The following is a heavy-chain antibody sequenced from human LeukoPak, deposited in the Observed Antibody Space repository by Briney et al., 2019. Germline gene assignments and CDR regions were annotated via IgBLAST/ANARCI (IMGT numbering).Heavy chain of an antibody. CDR1: GGSISSGSYY. J-gene: IGHJ4*02. Sequence: PSQTLSLTCTVSGGSISSGSYYWSWIRQPAGKGLEWIGRIYTSGSTNYNPSLKSRVTISVDTSKNQFSLKLSSVTAADTAVYYCARSIAANPYFDYWGQGTLVTVSS. V-gene: IGHV4-61*02. D-gene: IGHD6-6*01. CDR2: IYTSGST. CDR3: ARSIAANPYFDY.